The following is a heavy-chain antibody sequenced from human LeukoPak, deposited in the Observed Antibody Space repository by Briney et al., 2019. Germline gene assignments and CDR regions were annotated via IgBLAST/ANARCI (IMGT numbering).Heavy chain of an antibody. Sequence: GGSLRLSCAASGLTLSSYAMSWVRQAPGKGLEWVSAISGSGGSTYYADSVKGRFTISRDNSKNTLYLQMNSLRAEDTAGYYCAKISRRANFDYWGQGTLVTVSS. CDR3: AKISRRANFDY. J-gene: IGHJ4*02. V-gene: IGHV3-23*01. CDR2: ISGSGGST. D-gene: IGHD1-14*01. CDR1: GLTLSSYA.